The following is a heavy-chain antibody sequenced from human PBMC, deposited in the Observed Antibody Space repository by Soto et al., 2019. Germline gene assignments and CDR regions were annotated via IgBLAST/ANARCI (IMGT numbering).Heavy chain of an antibody. CDR3: ARDSMVTAISWFDT. D-gene: IGHD2-21*02. CDR1: GGSISSYY. J-gene: IGHJ5*02. Sequence: SETLSLTCTVSGGSISSYYWSWIRQPPGKGLEWIGYIYYSGSTNYNPSLKSRVTISVDASKNQFSLKLSSVTAADTAVYYCARDSMVTAISWFDTWGQGSLVTVTS. V-gene: IGHV4-59*01. CDR2: IYYSGST.